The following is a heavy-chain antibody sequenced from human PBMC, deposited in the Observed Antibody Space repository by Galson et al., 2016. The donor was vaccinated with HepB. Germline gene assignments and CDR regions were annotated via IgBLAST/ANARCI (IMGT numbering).Heavy chain of an antibody. CDR2: IKQDGSEK. Sequence: SLRLSCAASGFTFSGYWMNWVRQAPGKGLEWVANIKQDGSEKYYADSVKGRFTISRDNAKNSLFLQMNSLRAEDTAVYYCAREKDPEVAGNGVWWYYYYYMDVWGKGTTVTVSS. J-gene: IGHJ6*03. V-gene: IGHV3-7*03. CDR3: AREKDPEVAGNGVWWYYYYYMDV. D-gene: IGHD2-8*01. CDR1: GFTFSGYW.